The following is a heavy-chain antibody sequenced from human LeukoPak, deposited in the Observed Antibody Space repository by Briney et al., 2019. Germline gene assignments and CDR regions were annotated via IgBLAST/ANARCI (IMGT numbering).Heavy chain of an antibody. CDR1: GFIFSDVW. J-gene: IGHJ4*02. V-gene: IGHV3-15*01. CDR2: IKRKSEGGTI. CDR3: TTALDY. Sequence: GGSLRLSCAGSGFIFSDVWMSWVRQAPGKGLEGVGRIKRKSEGGTIDYAAPVKGRVTMSRDDSKKTFSLEMNNLKTEDTGVYYCTTALDYWGQGTLVTVSS.